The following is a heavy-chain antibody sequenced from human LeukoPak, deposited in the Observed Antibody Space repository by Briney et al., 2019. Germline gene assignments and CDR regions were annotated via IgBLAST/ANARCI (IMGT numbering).Heavy chain of an antibody. CDR3: ARDLAWGAY. CDR2: ITSSSSSI. V-gene: IGHV3-21*01. Sequence: GGSLRLSCVASGFTFSIYTMSWVRQAPGKGLEWVSSITSSSSSIYSADSVKGRLTISRDNAKNSLHLEMNSLRDEDTAVYYCARDLAWGAYWGQGTLVTVPS. J-gene: IGHJ4*02. CDR1: GFTFSIYT. D-gene: IGHD4/OR15-4a*01.